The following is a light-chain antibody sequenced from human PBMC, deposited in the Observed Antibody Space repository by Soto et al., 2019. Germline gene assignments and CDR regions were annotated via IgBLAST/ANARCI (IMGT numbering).Light chain of an antibody. J-gene: IGKJ2*01. CDR3: QQSESTPPT. V-gene: IGKV4-1*01. Sequence: DIVMTQSPDSLAVSLGERATINCKSSQSVLYSSNNKNYLAWYQQRPGQPPKLLIYWASTRASGVPDRFSGSGSGTDFTLTITSLQAEDVAVYYCQQSESTPPTFGQGTKLEI. CDR1: QSVLYSSNNKNY. CDR2: WAS.